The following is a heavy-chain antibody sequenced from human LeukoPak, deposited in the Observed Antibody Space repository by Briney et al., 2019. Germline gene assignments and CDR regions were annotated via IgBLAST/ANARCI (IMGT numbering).Heavy chain of an antibody. D-gene: IGHD3-16*02. J-gene: IGHJ3*02. CDR1: GGSISSGNYY. Sequence: SETLSLTCTVSGGSISSGNYYWSWIRQHPGKGLEWIGYIHHSGSTYYNPSLKSRVIISVDTSKNQFSLKLSSVTAADTAVYYCARDSPPGYYDYVWGSYRYTNAFDIWGQGTMVTVSS. CDR3: ARDSPPGYYDYVWGSYRYTNAFDI. CDR2: IHHSGST. V-gene: IGHV4-31*03.